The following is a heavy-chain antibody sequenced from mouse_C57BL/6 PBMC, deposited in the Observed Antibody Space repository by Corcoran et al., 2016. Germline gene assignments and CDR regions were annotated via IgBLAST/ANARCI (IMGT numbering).Heavy chain of an antibody. CDR1: GYSITSGYY. D-gene: IGHD4-1*01. V-gene: IGHV3-6*01. CDR3: ARNWEGGAMDY. Sequence: DVQLQESGPGLVKPSQSLSLTCSVTGYSITSGYYWNWIRQFPGNKLEWMGYISYDGSNNYNPSLKNRISITRDTSKNQFFLKLNSVTTEDTATYYCARNWEGGAMDYWGQGTSVTVSS. CDR2: ISYDGSN. J-gene: IGHJ4*01.